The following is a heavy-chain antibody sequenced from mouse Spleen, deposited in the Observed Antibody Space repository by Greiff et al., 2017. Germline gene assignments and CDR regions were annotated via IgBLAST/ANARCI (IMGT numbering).Heavy chain of an antibody. CDR3: ARTDHYYGSRDWYFDV. V-gene: IGHV2-2*01. CDR2: IWSGGST. J-gene: IGHJ1*01. D-gene: IGHD1-1*01. CDR1: GFSLTSYG. Sequence: VQLKESGPGLVQPSQSLSITCTVSGFSLTSYGVHWVRQSPGKGLEWLGVIWSGGSTDYNAAFISRLSISKDNSKSQVFFKMNSLQADDTAIYYCARTDHYYGSRDWYFDVWGAGTTVTVSS.